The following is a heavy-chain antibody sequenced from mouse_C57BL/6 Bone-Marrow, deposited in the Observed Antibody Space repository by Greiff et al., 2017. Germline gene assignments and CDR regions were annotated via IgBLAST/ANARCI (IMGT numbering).Heavy chain of an antibody. J-gene: IGHJ4*01. Sequence: EVMLVESGGGLVQPGESLKLSCESTEYEFPSHDMSWVRKTPEKRLELVAAINSDGGSTYYPDTMERRFIISRDNTKKALYLQMSSLRSDDTALYYCARQTIVTAMDYWGQGTSVTVSS. V-gene: IGHV5-2*01. CDR2: INSDGGST. CDR1: EYEFPSHD. D-gene: IGHD2-5*01. CDR3: ARQTIVTAMDY.